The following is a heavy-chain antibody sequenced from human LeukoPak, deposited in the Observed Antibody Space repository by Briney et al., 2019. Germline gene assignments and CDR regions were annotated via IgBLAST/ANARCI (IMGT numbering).Heavy chain of an antibody. CDR2: IFPGDSDT. CDR1: GYSFTTYW. Sequence: SGESLKISCKGFGYSFTTYWIGWVRQMPGKGLEWMGIIFPGDSDTRYSPSFQGQVTISADKSISTAYLQWSSLKASDTAVYYCPRHLSYQLPLHLWGQGTLVTVSS. CDR3: PRHLSYQLPLHL. D-gene: IGHD2-15*01. J-gene: IGHJ5*02. V-gene: IGHV5-51*01.